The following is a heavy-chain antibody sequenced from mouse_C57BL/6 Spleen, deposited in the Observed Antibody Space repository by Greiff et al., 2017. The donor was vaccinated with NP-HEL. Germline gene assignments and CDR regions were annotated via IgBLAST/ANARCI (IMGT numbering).Heavy chain of an antibody. CDR3: ARSGPNYYGSSCDY. Sequence: EVMLVESGGGLVKPGGSLKLSCAASGFTFSDYGMHWVRQAPEKGLEWVAYISSGSSTIYYADTVKGRFAISRDNAKNTLFLQMTSLRSEDTAMYYCARSGPNYYGSSCDYWGQGTTLTVSS. D-gene: IGHD1-1*01. J-gene: IGHJ2*01. CDR1: GFTFSDYG. V-gene: IGHV5-17*01. CDR2: ISSGSSTI.